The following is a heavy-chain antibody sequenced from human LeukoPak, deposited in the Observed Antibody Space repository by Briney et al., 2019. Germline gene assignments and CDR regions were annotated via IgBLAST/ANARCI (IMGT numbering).Heavy chain of an antibody. J-gene: IGHJ4*02. D-gene: IGHD1-26*01. Sequence: GGSLRLSCAASGFTFSSYEMNWVRQAPGKGLEWVSYISSSGSTIYYADSVKGRFTISRDNAKNSLYLQMNSLRAEDTAVYYCASGSGSYYRWDYYFDYWGQGTLVTVSS. CDR3: ASGSGSYYRWDYYFDY. CDR1: GFTFSSYE. V-gene: IGHV3-48*03. CDR2: ISSSGSTI.